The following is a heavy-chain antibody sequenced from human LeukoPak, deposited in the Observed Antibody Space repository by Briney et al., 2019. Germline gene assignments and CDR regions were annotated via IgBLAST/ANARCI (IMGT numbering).Heavy chain of an antibody. J-gene: IGHJ4*02. CDR1: GASISAFH. V-gene: IGHV4-4*07. CDR2: IHSSGST. CDR3: ARKDGDY. Sequence: SETLSLTCTVSGASISAFHWTWFRQPAGKTLEWIGLIHSSGSTLLNPSLKTRVAMSLDLTKNQLSLRLTSLTAADTAMYYCARKDGDYWGQGTLVTVSS.